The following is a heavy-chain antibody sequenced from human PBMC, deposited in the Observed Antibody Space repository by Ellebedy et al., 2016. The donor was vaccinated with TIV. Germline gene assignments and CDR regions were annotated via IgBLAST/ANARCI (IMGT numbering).Heavy chain of an antibody. V-gene: IGHV4-39*07. D-gene: IGHD2-21*02. Sequence: GSLRLXXTVSGGSISSSSYYWGWIRQPPGKGLEWIGSIYYSGSTYYNPSLKSRVTISVGMSKNQFSLKLSSVTAADTAVYYCARNIVVVTANTYYYYYGMDVWGQGTTVTVSS. CDR1: GGSISSSSYY. J-gene: IGHJ6*02. CDR3: ARNIVVVTANTYYYYYGMDV. CDR2: IYYSGST.